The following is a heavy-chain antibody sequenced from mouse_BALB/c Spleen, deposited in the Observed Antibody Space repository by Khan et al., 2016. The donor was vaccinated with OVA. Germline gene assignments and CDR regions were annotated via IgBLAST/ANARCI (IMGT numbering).Heavy chain of an antibody. CDR3: ERGSGCDRIAY. V-gene: IGHV1S137*01. D-gene: IGHD2-2*01. Sequence: QVQLKESGPALVRPGVSVKISCQGSGYTFTDYAMHWVKQSHAKSLEWIGVISTYYGNTDYNQKFKGKATMTVDNSSTTAYMELARCTSEDSAICYGERGSGCDRIAYWGQGTQVTVCA. CDR2: ISTYYGNT. CDR1: GYTFTDYA. J-gene: IGHJ3*01.